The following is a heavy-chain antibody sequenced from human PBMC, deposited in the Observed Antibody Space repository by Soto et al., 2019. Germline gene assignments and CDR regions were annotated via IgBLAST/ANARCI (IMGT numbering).Heavy chain of an antibody. V-gene: IGHV2-5*02. CDR3: AHRREDEYGDSEYFQH. CDR1: GFSLSTRGVG. Sequence: QITLKESGPTLVKPTQTLTLTCTFSGFSLSTRGVGVGWIRQPPGKSLEWLALIYWDNDKRYSPSLKNRLTITKCTTKNQVVLTMTNMDPVDTATYYCAHRREDEYGDSEYFQHWGQGTLVTGYS. CDR2: IYWDNDK. D-gene: IGHD4-17*01. J-gene: IGHJ1*01.